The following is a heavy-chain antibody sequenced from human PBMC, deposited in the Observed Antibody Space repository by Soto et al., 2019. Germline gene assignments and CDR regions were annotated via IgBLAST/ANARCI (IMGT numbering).Heavy chain of an antibody. CDR3: ARETLRDAIDI. CDR1: GFDFISYE. V-gene: IGHV3-48*03. J-gene: IGHJ3*02. Sequence: GGSLRLSCVASGFDFISYEMNWVRQAPGKGLEWVSNIRANDESIYYADSVKGRVSVSRDNAKNSLFLEMNSLRVDDAAVYYCARETLRDAIDIWGQGTMVTVSS. CDR2: IRANDESI.